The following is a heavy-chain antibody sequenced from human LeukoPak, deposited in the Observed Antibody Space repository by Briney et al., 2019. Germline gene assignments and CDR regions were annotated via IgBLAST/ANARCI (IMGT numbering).Heavy chain of an antibody. V-gene: IGHV3-33*06. CDR2: IWHDGSNK. D-gene: IGHD5-18*01. CDR1: GFTFSLYG. J-gene: IGHJ4*02. CDR3: AKDGGYSYGFMFDY. Sequence: GRSLRLSCAASGFTFSLYGIHWVRQAPGKGLEWVAVIWHDGSNKYYADSVKGRFTISRDNSKNTLYLQMNSLRAEDTAVYYCAKDGGYSYGFMFDYWGQGTLVTVSS.